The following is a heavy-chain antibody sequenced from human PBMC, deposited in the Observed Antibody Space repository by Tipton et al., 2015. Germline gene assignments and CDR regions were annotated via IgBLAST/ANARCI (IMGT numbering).Heavy chain of an antibody. V-gene: IGHV4-61*01. CDR2: IYNSVIT. CDR1: GGSVTSVNYY. J-gene: IGHJ4*02. Sequence: TLSLTCIVSGGSVTSVNYYWSWNRQSPGKGLEWIGYIYNSVITNYNPSLKSRATISVDTSKNQFSLKLSSVTAADTAVYYCARTGGYYDSSGFLFDYWGQGTLVTVSS. D-gene: IGHD3-22*01. CDR3: ARTGGYYDSSGFLFDY.